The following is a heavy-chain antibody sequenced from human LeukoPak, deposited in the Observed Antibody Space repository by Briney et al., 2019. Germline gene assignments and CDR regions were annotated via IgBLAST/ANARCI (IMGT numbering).Heavy chain of an antibody. D-gene: IGHD1-26*01. CDR3: ARDRAYGALDL. CDR1: GFTFKKTW. J-gene: IGHJ3*01. CDR2: INDDGVEK. Sequence: PGGYLRLSCAASGFTFKKTWMTWVRQAPGKGLEWVANINDDGVEKYYVDSVRGRFTISRDNVKNSLYLQLNSLRAEDTAVYFCARDRAYGALDLWGLGTVVTVSS. V-gene: IGHV3-7*05.